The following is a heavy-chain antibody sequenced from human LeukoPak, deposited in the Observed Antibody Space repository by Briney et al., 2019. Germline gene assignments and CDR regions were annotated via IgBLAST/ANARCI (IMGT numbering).Heavy chain of an antibody. CDR2: SRFDEVSD. Sequence: PGGSLRLSCVTSGFSFTSYAMHWVRQAPGKGLEWVAVSRFDEVSDDYRDSVKGRFPISRDNSKKTFYLQMNRLTVEDTAVYYCAKDRWVQETSQHFFDTWGQGTLVTVSS. CDR1: GFSFTSYA. D-gene: IGHD2-2*01. CDR3: AKDRWVQETSQHFFDT. J-gene: IGHJ4*02. V-gene: IGHV3-30*02.